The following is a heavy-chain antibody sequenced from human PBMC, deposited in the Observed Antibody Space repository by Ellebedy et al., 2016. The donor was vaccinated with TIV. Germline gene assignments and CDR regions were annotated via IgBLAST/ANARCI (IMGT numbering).Heavy chain of an antibody. Sequence: SETLSLXCTVSGGSISSYYWSWIRQHPGKGLEWIGYIYYSGSTYYNPSLKSRVTISVDTSKNQFSLKLSSVTAEDTAVYYCARGYSSSWYRGDYWGQGTLVTVSS. CDR1: GGSISSYY. J-gene: IGHJ4*02. V-gene: IGHV4-59*06. CDR2: IYYSGST. CDR3: ARGYSSSWYRGDY. D-gene: IGHD6-13*01.